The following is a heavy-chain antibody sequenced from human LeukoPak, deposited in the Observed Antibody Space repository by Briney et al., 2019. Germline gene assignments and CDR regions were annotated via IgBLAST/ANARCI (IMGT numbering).Heavy chain of an antibody. Sequence: GGSLRLSCAASGFTFSTYGMNWVRQTPGKGLDWVSSISDDGKSTYYADSVKGRFTISRDNSKNILYLQMDRLRAEDTAVYYCAKRAPYSSSTVYFDSWGQGTLVIVSS. CDR1: GFTFSTYG. D-gene: IGHD6-6*01. CDR2: ISDDGKST. CDR3: AKRAPYSSSTVYFDS. J-gene: IGHJ4*02. V-gene: IGHV3-23*01.